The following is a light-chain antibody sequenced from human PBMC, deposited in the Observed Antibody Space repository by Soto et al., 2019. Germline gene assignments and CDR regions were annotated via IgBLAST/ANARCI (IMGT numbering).Light chain of an antibody. Sequence: DIVMTQSPDSLAVSLGERATINCKSSQTVLYSSNNKNYLAWYQQKPGQPPKLLIYRASTRQSGVPDRFSGSGSGTDFTLTISSLQAEDVADYYCQQYYSTPLTFGGGTKVELK. CDR2: RAS. CDR3: QQYYSTPLT. CDR1: QTVLYSSNNKNY. J-gene: IGKJ4*01. V-gene: IGKV4-1*01.